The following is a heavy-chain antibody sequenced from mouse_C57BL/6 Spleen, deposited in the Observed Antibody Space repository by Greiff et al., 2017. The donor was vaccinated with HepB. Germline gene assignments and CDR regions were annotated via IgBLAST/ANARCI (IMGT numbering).Heavy chain of an antibody. CDR2: IYPRDGST. Sequence: QVQLQQSDAELVKPGASVQISCKVSGYTFTDHTIHWMKQRPEQGLEWIGYIYPRDGSTKYNEKFKGKATLTADKSSSTAYMQLTSLTSEDSAVYFYANHYYGNYFDYWGQGTTLTVSS. V-gene: IGHV1-78*01. CDR1: GYTFTDHT. D-gene: IGHD2-1*01. J-gene: IGHJ2*01. CDR3: ANHYYGNYFDY.